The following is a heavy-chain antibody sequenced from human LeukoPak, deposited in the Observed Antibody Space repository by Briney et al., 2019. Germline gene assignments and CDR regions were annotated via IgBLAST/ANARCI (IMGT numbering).Heavy chain of an antibody. CDR1: GFTFSSYA. CDR3: ARDQGYYDSSGPNYFDY. V-gene: IGHV3-21*01. D-gene: IGHD3-22*01. CDR2: ISSSSSYI. J-gene: IGHJ4*02. Sequence: GGSLRLSCAASGFTFSSYAMSWVRQAPGKGLEWVSSISSSSSYIYYADSVKGRFTISRDNAKNSLYLQMNSLRAEDTAVYYCARDQGYYDSSGPNYFDYWGQGTLVTVSS.